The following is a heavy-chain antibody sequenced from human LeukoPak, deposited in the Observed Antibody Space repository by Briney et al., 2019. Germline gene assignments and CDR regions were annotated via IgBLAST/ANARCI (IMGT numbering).Heavy chain of an antibody. CDR3: ATDYLAY. J-gene: IGHJ4*02. CDR2: INVDGSVI. V-gene: IGHV3-7*01. Sequence: GGSLRLSCAASGITLNSYKMIWVRQAPGKGLEWVAKINVDGSVINYVDSVKGRFTISRDNAKNSLYLQMNNLRVEDTALYYCATDYLAYWGQGTLVTVSS. CDR1: GITLNSYK.